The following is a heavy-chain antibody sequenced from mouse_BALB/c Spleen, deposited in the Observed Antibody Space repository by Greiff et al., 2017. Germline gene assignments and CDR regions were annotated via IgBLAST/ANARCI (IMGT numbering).Heavy chain of an antibody. CDR3: ARRTTVVAPYAMDY. V-gene: IGHV5-17*02. J-gene: IGHJ4*01. CDR2: ISSGSSTI. D-gene: IGHD1-1*01. Sequence: EVMLVESGGGLVQPGGSRKLSCAASGFTFSSFGMHWVRQAPEKGLEWVAYISSGSSTIYYADTVKGRFTISRDNPKNTLFLQMTSLRSEDTAMYYCARRTTVVAPYAMDYWGQGTSVTVSS. CDR1: GFTFSSFG.